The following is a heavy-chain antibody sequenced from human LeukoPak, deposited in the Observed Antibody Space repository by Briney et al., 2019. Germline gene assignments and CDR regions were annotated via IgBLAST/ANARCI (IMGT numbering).Heavy chain of an antibody. Sequence: GGSLRLSCAASGFTFSSYGMHWVRQAPGKGLEWVAVISYDGSNKYYADSVKGRFTISRDNSKNTLYLQMNSLRVEDTAVYYCAKSPGGYSGPFGDWGQGTLVTVSS. D-gene: IGHD5-12*01. V-gene: IGHV3-30*18. CDR3: AKSPGGYSGPFGD. CDR1: GFTFSSYG. J-gene: IGHJ4*02. CDR2: ISYDGSNK.